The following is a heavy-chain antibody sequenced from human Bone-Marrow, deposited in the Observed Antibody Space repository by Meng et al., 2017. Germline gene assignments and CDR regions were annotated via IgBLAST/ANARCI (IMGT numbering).Heavy chain of an antibody. CDR1: GGSFSGYY. V-gene: IGHV4-34*01. J-gene: IGHJ3*02. Sequence: SETLSLTCAVYGGSFSGYYWSWIRQPPGKGLEWIGEINHSGSTNYNPSLKSRVTISVDTSKNQFSLKLSSVTAADTAVYYCARGYRGAQRPRFAVLVITARPGGDAFEIWGQGTMVTVSS. CDR2: INHSGST. D-gene: IGHD3-22*01. CDR3: ARGYRGAQRPRFAVLVITARPGGDAFEI.